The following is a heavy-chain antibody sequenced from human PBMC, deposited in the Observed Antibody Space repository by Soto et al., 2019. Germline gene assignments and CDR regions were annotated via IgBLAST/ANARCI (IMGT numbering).Heavy chain of an antibody. Sequence: NPSETLSLTCTVSGASIITNNYFWVWIRQSPRRGLELIGSISYSGRTYDNPSLQSRVTIPIDASKNQFSLKLTSVTTADTSIYYCARRRASDYGGNHHPYYFDRWGQGTLVTVS. V-gene: IGHV4-39*01. CDR3: ARRRASDYGGNHHPYYFDR. J-gene: IGHJ4*02. D-gene: IGHD4-17*01. CDR2: ISYSGRT. CDR1: GASIITNNYF.